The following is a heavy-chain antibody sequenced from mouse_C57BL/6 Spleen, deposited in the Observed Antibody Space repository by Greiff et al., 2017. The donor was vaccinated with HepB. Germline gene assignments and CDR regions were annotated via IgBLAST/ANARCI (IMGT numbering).Heavy chain of an antibody. CDR2: IYPGSGST. D-gene: IGHD3-2*02. V-gene: IGHV1-55*01. CDR3: ARRGTAQPYFDY. Sequence: QVQLQQPGAELVKPGASVKMSCKASGYTFTSYWITWVKQRPGQGLEWIGDIYPGSGSTNYNEKFKSKATLTVDTSSSTAYMQLSSLTSEDSAVYYCARRGTAQPYFDYWGQGTTLTVSS. J-gene: IGHJ2*01. CDR1: GYTFTSYW.